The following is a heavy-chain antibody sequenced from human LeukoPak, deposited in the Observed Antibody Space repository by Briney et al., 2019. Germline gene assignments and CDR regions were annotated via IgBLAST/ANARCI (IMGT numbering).Heavy chain of an antibody. CDR3: ARGAYGDK. D-gene: IGHD4-17*01. Sequence: ASVKVSCKASGYTLTSYGINWMRQAPGQGLEWMGWISTQSGNTNYAQKVQGRLTLTTDRSTNTAYMELRSLRSDDTAVYYCARGAYGDKWGQGTMSPSPQ. V-gene: IGHV1-18*01. CDR1: GYTLTSYG. CDR2: ISTQSGNT. J-gene: IGHJ4*02.